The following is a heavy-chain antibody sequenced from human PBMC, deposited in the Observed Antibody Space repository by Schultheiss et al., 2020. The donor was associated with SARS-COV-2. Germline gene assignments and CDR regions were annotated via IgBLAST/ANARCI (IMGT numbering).Heavy chain of an antibody. V-gene: IGHV3-48*01. Sequence: GGSLRLSCAASGFTFSSYAMHWVRQAPGKGLEWVSYISRSSTTISYADSVKGRFTISRDNSKNTLYLQMNSLRAEDTAVYYCARALRYYYMDVWGKGTTVTVSS. J-gene: IGHJ6*03. CDR1: GFTFSSYA. CDR2: ISRSSTTI. CDR3: ARALRYYYMDV. D-gene: IGHD4/OR15-4a*01.